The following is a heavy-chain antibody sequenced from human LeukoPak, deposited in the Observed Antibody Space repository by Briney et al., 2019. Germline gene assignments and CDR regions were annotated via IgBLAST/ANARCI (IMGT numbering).Heavy chain of an antibody. D-gene: IGHD3-22*01. CDR2: INSDGSTT. CDR3: ARGHHYYDSSVYYY. CDR1: GFTFISYW. V-gene: IGHV3-74*01. J-gene: IGHJ4*02. Sequence: GGSLRLSCAASGFTFISYWMHWVRQAPGKGLVWVSRINSDGSTTSYAASVKGRFTISRDTAKNTLFLQMNSLRAEDTAVYYCARGHHYYDSSVYYYWGQGTLVTVSS.